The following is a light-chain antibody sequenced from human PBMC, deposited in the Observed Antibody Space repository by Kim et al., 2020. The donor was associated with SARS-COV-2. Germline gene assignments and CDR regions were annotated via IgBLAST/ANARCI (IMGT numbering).Light chain of an antibody. CDR2: DVS. Sequence: QSVTISCTGTSSDVGGYNYVSWHQQHPGKAPKRIIYDVSKRPSGVPDRFSGSESDNTASLTVSGLRAEDEADYYCSSYAGVDTFYVFGTGTKVTVL. CDR1: SSDVGGYNY. CDR3: SSYAGVDTFYV. J-gene: IGLJ1*01. V-gene: IGLV2-8*01.